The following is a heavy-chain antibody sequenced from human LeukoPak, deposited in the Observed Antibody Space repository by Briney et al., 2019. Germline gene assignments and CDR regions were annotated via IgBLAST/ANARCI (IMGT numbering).Heavy chain of an antibody. V-gene: IGHV1-2*02. CDR2: INPNSGGT. CDR1: GYTFTGYY. J-gene: IGHJ4*02. CDR3: AELTGDPNY. Sequence: ASVKVSCTASGYTFTGYYMHWVRQAPGQGLEYMGWINPNSGGTNYAQNFQGRVTMTRDTSISTVYMELSSLTSDDTAVYYCAELTGDPNYWGQGTLVTVSS. D-gene: IGHD4-17*01.